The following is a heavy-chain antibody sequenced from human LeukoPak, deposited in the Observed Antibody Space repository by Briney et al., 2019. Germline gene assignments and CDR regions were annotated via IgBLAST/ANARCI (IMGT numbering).Heavy chain of an antibody. D-gene: IGHD3-3*01. CDR1: GGSISSYY. V-gene: IGHV4-4*07. J-gene: IGHJ5*02. CDR3: ARVVTIFGVDGFDP. Sequence: SETLSLTCTVSGGSISSYYWSWIRQPAGKGLEWIGRIYSTGSTNYNPSLKSRVTMSVDTSKNQFSLRLRSVTAADTAVYYCARVVTIFGVDGFDPWGQGTLVTVSS. CDR2: IYSTGST.